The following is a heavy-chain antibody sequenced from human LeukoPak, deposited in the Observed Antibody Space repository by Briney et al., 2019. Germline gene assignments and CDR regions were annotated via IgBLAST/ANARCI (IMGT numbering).Heavy chain of an antibody. D-gene: IGHD3-22*01. V-gene: IGHV3-64D*09. J-gene: IGHJ6*02. Sequence: GGSLRLSCSASGFTFSRYGMHWVRQAPGKGLEYVSAIVSNGDSTYYADSVKGRFTISRDNAKNTLYLQMSSLRPDDTAVYYCVNPGWYYDSSGYPYYYGMDVWGQGTTVTVSS. CDR1: GFTFSRYG. CDR2: IVSNGDST. CDR3: VNPGWYYDSSGYPYYYGMDV.